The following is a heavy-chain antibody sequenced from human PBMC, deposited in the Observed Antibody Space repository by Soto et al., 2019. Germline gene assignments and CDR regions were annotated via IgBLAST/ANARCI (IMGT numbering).Heavy chain of an antibody. CDR3: ARGYYDSSGYYGWFDP. D-gene: IGHD3-22*01. Sequence: QVQLVQSGAEVKKPGSSVKVSCKASGGTFSSYAISWVRQAPGQGLEWMGGIIPIFGTANYAQKFQGRVTITADESTSTAYRELNSLRSEDTAVYYCARGYYDSSGYYGWFDPWGQGTLVTVSS. J-gene: IGHJ5*02. CDR2: IIPIFGTA. V-gene: IGHV1-69*01. CDR1: GGTFSSYA.